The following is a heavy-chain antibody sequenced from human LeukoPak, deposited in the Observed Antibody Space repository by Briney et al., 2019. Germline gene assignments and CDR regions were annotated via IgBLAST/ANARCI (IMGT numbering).Heavy chain of an antibody. V-gene: IGHV1-2*02. CDR3: ARDFGSVITPYY. D-gene: IGHD2-15*01. J-gene: IGHJ4*02. CDR2: INPNTAVT. CDR1: GFTFTGYY. Sequence: ASVKVSCKASGFTFTGYYMHWVRQAPGQGLEWMGWINPNTAVTKYAQKFQGRVTMNRDTSISTAYMELRRLTSDDTAVYYCARDFGSVITPYYWGQGALVTVSS.